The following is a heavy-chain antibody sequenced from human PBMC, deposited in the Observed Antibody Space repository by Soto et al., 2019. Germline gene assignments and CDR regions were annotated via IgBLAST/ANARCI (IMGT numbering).Heavy chain of an antibody. V-gene: IGHV4-59*08. CDR2: IYYSGST. CDR1: GGSISSYY. J-gene: IGHJ4*02. Sequence: SETLSLTCTLSGGSISSYYWSLIRQPPGKGLEWIGYIYYSGSTNYNPSLKSRVTISVDTSKNQFSLKLSSVTAADTAVYYCARRYGSSFDYWGQGTLVTVSS. CDR3: ARRYGSSFDY. D-gene: IGHD5-12*01.